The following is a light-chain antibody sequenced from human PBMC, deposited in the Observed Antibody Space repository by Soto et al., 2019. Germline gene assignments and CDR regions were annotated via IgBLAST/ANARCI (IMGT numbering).Light chain of an antibody. CDR2: DAS. CDR1: QSVSSY. J-gene: IGKJ1*01. CDR3: QQRSNWPPST. Sequence: PGERATLSCRASQSVSSYLAWYQQKPGQAPRLLIYDASNRATGIPARFSGSGSGTDFILTISSLEPEDFAVYYCQQRSNWPPSTFGQGTKVEIK. V-gene: IGKV3-11*01.